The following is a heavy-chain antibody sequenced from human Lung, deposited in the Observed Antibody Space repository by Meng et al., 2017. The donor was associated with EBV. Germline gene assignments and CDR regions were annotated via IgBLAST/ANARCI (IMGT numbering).Heavy chain of an antibody. CDR3: ARRSDYDSPSFDY. V-gene: IGHV4-31*03. CDR2: IYHSGST. CDR1: GGSISSGGYY. Sequence: VQLHESGPGLVKPSQTLSLACTASGGSISSGGYYWSWIRQPPGKGLEWIGEIYHSGSTNYNPSLKSRVTISVDKSKNQFSLKLSSVTAADTAVYYCARRSDYDSPSFDYWGQGTLVTVSS. J-gene: IGHJ4*02. D-gene: IGHD3-16*01.